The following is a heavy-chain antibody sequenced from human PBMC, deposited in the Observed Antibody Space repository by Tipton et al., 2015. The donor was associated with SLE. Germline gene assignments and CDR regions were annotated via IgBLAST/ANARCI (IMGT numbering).Heavy chain of an antibody. V-gene: IGHV3-23*03. CDR1: GFTFNRYA. CDR3: AKAYSSGWYLFGY. Sequence: SLRLSCTASGFTFNRYAMSWVRQAPGKGLEWVSVVYHDHTTSYADSVKGRFTISRDNSKNTLYLQMNSLRAEDTAVYYCAKAYSSGWYLFGYWGQGTLVTVSS. CDR2: VYHDHTT. D-gene: IGHD6-19*01. J-gene: IGHJ4*02.